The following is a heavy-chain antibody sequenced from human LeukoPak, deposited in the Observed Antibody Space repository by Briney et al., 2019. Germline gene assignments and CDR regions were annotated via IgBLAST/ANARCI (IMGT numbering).Heavy chain of an antibody. D-gene: IGHD3-22*01. CDR3: ARSGLVQSAHGTYYIHNGLDV. Sequence: GASVKVSCKASGFAFIDYHIHWVRQAPGHGLEWMGWITPNSGGTNYAQKFQGRFTMAGVTSLSTAYMEPTRLTPDDTALYYCARSGLVQSAHGTYYIHNGLDVWGQGTRVTVSS. CDR2: ITPNSGGT. CDR1: GFAFIDYH. J-gene: IGHJ6*02. V-gene: IGHV1-2*02.